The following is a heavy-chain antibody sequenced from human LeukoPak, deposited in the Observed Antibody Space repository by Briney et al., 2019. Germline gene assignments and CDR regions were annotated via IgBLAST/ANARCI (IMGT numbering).Heavy chain of an antibody. D-gene: IGHD4-17*01. Sequence: PGGSLRLSCAASGFTFSSYWIHWVRQAPGKGLVWVSPINTDGSSTSYADSVKGRFTISRDNAKNTLYLQMNSLRAEDTAVYYCARGYYGLDDYWGQGTLVTVSS. CDR2: INTDGSST. V-gene: IGHV3-74*01. CDR3: ARGYYGLDDY. CDR1: GFTFSSYW. J-gene: IGHJ4*02.